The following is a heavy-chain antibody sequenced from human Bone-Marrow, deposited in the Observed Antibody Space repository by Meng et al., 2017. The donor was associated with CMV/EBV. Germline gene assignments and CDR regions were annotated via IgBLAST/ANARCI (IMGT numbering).Heavy chain of an antibody. Sequence: GESLKISCVASGFTFRSYEMNWVRQAPGKGLEWVSYISGSGSTIYYADSVKGRFTISRDNAKNSLYLQMNSLRAEDTAVYYCARDPKKYYDFWSGALPDYWGQGTLVTVSS. J-gene: IGHJ4*02. CDR1: GFTFRSYE. CDR3: ARDPKKYYDFWSGALPDY. D-gene: IGHD3-3*01. V-gene: IGHV3-48*03. CDR2: ISGSGSTI.